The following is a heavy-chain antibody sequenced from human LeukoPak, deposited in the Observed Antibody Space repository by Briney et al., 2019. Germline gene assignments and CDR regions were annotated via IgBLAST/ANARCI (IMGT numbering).Heavy chain of an antibody. CDR1: GFTFSRFS. D-gene: IGHD1-26*01. Sequence: GGSLRLSCAVSGFTFSRFSMTWVRQAPGKGLEWVSSISSSSSYIYYRDSVKGRFTISRDNAKSSLYLQMHSLRAEDTAVYYCALVGATSWAPFDYWGQGTLVTVSS. J-gene: IGHJ4*02. CDR2: ISSSSSYI. V-gene: IGHV3-21*01. CDR3: ALVGATSWAPFDY.